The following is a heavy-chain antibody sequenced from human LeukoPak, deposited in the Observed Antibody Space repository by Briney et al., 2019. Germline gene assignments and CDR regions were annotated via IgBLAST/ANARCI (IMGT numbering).Heavy chain of an antibody. V-gene: IGHV4-38-2*02. CDR2: IYHSGST. J-gene: IGHJ6*03. D-gene: IGHD3-10*01. CDR3: ARLEWVRGIIPYYYYYYMDV. Sequence: PSETLSLTCTVSGYSISSGYYWGWIRQPPGKGLEWIGSIYHSGSTYYNPSLKSRVTISVDTSKNQFSLKLSSVTAADTAVYYCARLEWVRGIIPYYYYYYMDVWGKGTTVTISS. CDR1: GYSISSGYY.